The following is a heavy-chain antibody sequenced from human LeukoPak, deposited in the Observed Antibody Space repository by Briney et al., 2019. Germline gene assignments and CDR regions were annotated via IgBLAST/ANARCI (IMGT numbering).Heavy chain of an antibody. J-gene: IGHJ3*02. Sequence: KPSETLSLTCTVSGYSMSSGYYWGWIRQPPGKGLEWIGSIYHSGSTYYNPSLKSRVTISVDTSKNQFSLKLSSVTAADTAVYYCARVFISGWHDRLDAFDIWGQGTMVTVSS. V-gene: IGHV4-38-2*02. CDR3: ARVFISGWHDRLDAFDI. D-gene: IGHD6-19*01. CDR1: GYSMSSGYY. CDR2: IYHSGST.